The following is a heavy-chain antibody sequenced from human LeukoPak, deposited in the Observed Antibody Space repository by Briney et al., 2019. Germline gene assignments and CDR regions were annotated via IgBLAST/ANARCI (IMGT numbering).Heavy chain of an antibody. CDR3: AREYGGVPASYDY. CDR2: ISSSGDTI. CDR1: GFTFSTYE. D-gene: IGHD2-2*01. J-gene: IGHJ4*02. V-gene: IGHV3-48*03. Sequence: PGGSLRLSCAASGFTFSTYEMNWVRQAPGKGLEWVSYISSSGDTIYYADSVKGRFTISRDNAKNSLYLQMNSLRAEDAAIYYCAREYGGVPASYDYWGQGSLVTVSS.